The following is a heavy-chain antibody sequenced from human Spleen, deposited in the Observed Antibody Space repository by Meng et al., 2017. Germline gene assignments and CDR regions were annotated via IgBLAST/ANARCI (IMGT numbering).Heavy chain of an antibody. CDR1: GGSISTSGYY. Sequence: QPQLQEPGPGLVKPSEALALTCSVSGGSISTSGYYWGWIRQPPGKGLEWIGSIGHSGFTYYTPSLKSRVTVSIDTSKNQFSLMLTSVTAADTAVYYCVRSSGWVRTGFDPWGQGTLVTVSS. CDR3: VRSSGWVRTGFDP. V-gene: IGHV4-39*01. CDR2: IGHSGFT. J-gene: IGHJ5*02. D-gene: IGHD6-19*01.